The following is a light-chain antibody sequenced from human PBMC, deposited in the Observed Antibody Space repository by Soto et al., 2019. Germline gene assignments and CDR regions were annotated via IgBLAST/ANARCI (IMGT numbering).Light chain of an antibody. Sequence: EIALKQSPGTLPLSPGERAAGWCRSIHFFYCRQFASSQHKPGQSPSLLMYCVSSSATGIPDRFSVSASGTDFTLTITILLSEDFAFYYCQQYNNLPLIPFCQVTRLEI. V-gene: IGKV3D-15*03. CDR2: CVS. CDR1: HFFYCRQ. CDR3: QQYNNLPLIP. J-gene: IGKJ5*01.